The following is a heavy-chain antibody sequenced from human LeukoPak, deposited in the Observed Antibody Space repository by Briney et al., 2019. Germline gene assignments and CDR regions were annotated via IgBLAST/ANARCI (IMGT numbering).Heavy chain of an antibody. Sequence: GESLQISCQGSGYSINNYWIGWVRQMPGKGLEWMGIIYPADSDIRYSPSFQGQATISADKSISTAYQQWSSLKASDTAMYYCARQEYCSGGSCYTWFDPWGQGTLVIVSS. CDR1: GYSINNYW. D-gene: IGHD2-15*01. CDR2: IYPADSDI. J-gene: IGHJ5*02. CDR3: ARQEYCSGGSCYTWFDP. V-gene: IGHV5-51*01.